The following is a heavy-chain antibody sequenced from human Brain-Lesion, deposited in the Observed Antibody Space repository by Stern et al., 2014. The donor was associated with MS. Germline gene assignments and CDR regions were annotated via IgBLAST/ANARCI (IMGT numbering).Heavy chain of an antibody. CDR2: FDPEDGET. CDR1: GYTLTELS. D-gene: IGHD6-13*01. V-gene: IGHV1-24*01. J-gene: IGHJ6*02. Sequence: QVQLVQSGAEVKKPGASVKVSCKVSGYTLTELSMHWVRQAPGKGLEWMGSFDPEDGETIYAQKVQGRVTMTEDTSTDAAYMERSSLRSEDTAVYYCATGDFRQQLVPGPYYFYGMDVWGQGATVTVSS. CDR3: ATGDFRQQLVPGPYYFYGMDV.